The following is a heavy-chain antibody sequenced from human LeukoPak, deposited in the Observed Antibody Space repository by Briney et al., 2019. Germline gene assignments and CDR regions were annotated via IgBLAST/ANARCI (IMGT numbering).Heavy chain of an antibody. V-gene: IGHV4-39*01. CDR2: IYYRGST. CDR3: ARGRPYSGGYHLDY. CDR1: GDSTSSDRYY. Sequence: SETLSLTCTVSGDSTSSDRYYGGWVRQPPGKGLEWIGNIYYRGSTYYNPSLKSRVTMSVDTSKNQFFLKLNSVTAADTAVYYCARGRPYSGGYHLDYWGQGTLVTVSA. D-gene: IGHD1-26*01. J-gene: IGHJ4*02.